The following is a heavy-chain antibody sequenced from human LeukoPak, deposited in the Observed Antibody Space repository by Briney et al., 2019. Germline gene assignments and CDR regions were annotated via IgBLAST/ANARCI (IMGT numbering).Heavy chain of an antibody. CDR3: VKEYSSRWPDLYYFDY. CDR2: ISSNGGST. J-gene: IGHJ4*02. Sequence: PGGSLRLSCSAFGFTFSSYAMHWDRQAPGKGLEYVSAISSNGGSTYYADSVKGRFTISRDNSKNTLYLQMSSLRAEDTAVYYCVKEYSSRWPDLYYFDYWGQGTLFTVSS. V-gene: IGHV3-64D*06. CDR1: GFTFSSYA. D-gene: IGHD6-13*01.